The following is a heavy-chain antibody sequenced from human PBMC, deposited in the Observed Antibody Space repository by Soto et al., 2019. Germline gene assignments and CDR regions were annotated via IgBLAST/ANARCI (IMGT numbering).Heavy chain of an antibody. D-gene: IGHD6-13*01. J-gene: IGHJ5*02. CDR3: ARGLSADGA. CDR1: GYTFTHYA. CDR2: INAGSGNT. V-gene: IGHV1-3*01. Sequence: QVQLVQSGAEVKKPGASVKVSCTASGYTFTHYAIHWVRHAPGQRLEWMGFINAGSGNTKYSQTFQGRLTFTKDTSASTAYMDLSSLRSGDTALYYCARGLSADGAWGQGTLVTVSS.